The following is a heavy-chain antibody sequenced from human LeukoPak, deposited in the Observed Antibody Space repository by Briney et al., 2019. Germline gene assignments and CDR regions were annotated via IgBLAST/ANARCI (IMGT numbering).Heavy chain of an antibody. CDR1: GFTFSSYG. J-gene: IGHJ6*02. V-gene: IGHV3-30*02. CDR3: ANLFCTTLNYYYYYGMDV. CDR2: IRYDGSNK. D-gene: IGHD2-21*01. Sequence: GGSLRLSCAASGFTFSSYGMHWVRQAPGKGLEWVAFIRYDGSNKYYADSVKGRFTISRDNSKNTLYLQMNSLRAEDTAVYYCANLFCTTLNYYYYYGMDVWGQGTTVTVSS.